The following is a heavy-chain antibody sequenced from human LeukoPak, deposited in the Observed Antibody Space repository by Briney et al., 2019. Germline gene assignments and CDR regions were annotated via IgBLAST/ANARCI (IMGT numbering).Heavy chain of an antibody. V-gene: IGHV3-21*01. Sequence: PGGSLRLSCAASGFTLSNYDMNGVRRAPGKGLEWVSSISTSSRYIYYKDSVRGRFTISRDDAKNSLYLEMNSLRAEDTAVYYCARADCSSSTCYLRRSWFDPWGQGTLVTVS. J-gene: IGHJ5*02. CDR3: ARADCSSSTCYLRRSWFDP. CDR2: ISTSSRYI. D-gene: IGHD2-2*01. CDR1: GFTLSNYD.